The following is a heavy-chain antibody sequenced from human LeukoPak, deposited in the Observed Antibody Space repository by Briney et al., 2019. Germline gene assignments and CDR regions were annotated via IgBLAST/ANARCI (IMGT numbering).Heavy chain of an antibody. CDR1: GGSFSGYY. Sequence: SETLSLTCAVYGGSFSGYYWSWIRQPPGKGLEWIGEINHSGSTNYNPSLKSRVTISVDTSKNQFSLKLSSVTAADTAVYYCARHINWNYGWGYYFDYWGQGTLVTVSS. V-gene: IGHV4-34*01. D-gene: IGHD1-7*01. CDR3: ARHINWNYGWGYYFDY. J-gene: IGHJ4*02. CDR2: INHSGST.